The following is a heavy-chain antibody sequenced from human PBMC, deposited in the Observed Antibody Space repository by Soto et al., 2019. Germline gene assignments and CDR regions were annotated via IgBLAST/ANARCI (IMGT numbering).Heavy chain of an antibody. CDR3: ATIGDRDGFDI. V-gene: IGHV3-21*06. Sequence: EVQLVESGGGLVKPGESLSLSCAASGFGFINYNMKWVRQAPGKGLEWVSSISASGTYVFYAGSVRGRFTIFRDDAKNSLHLQVNSLRAEDTGLYYWATIGDRDGFDISGHGTMVTVSA. CDR2: ISASGTYV. CDR1: GFGFINYN. J-gene: IGHJ3*02. D-gene: IGHD4-17*01.